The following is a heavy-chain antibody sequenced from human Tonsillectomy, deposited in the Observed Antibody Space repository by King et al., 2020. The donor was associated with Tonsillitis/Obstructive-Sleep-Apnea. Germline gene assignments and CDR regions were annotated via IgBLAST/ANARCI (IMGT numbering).Heavy chain of an antibody. CDR1: GFTFDDYG. CDR2: INWNGGST. D-gene: IGHD4-17*01. J-gene: IGHJ5*02. Sequence: VQLVESGGGVVRPGGSLRLSCAASGFTFDDYGMSWVRQAPGKGLEWVSCINWNGGSTGYADSVKGRFTISRDNAKNSLYLQMNSLRAEDTALYYCARVEIHRDYGDYESWFDPWGQGTLVTVSS. CDR3: ARVEIHRDYGDYESWFDP. V-gene: IGHV3-20*04.